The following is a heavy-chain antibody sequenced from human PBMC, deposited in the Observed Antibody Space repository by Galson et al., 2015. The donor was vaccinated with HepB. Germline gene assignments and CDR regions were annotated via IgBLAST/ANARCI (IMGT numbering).Heavy chain of an antibody. D-gene: IGHD6-19*01. J-gene: IGHJ4*02. CDR2: INAGNGNT. CDR3: ARAGIAVAGWGDYFDY. Sequence: SVKVSCKASGYTFTSYAMHWVRQAPGQRLEWMGWINAGNGNTKYSQKFQGRVTITRDTSASTAYMELSSLRSEDTAVYYCARAGIAVAGWGDYFDYWGQGTLVTVSS. CDR1: GYTFTSYA. V-gene: IGHV1-3*01.